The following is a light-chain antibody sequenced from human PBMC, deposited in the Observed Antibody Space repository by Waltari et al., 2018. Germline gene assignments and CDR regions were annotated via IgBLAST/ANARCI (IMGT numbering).Light chain of an antibody. J-gene: IGLJ3*02. Sequence: QSVLTPPPSVSGAPGQKVTIPCHGRGPNIAAGYDVHWYQQLPRAAPKLLIYGTSSRPLGVPDRFFGSTSGTSASLAITGLQAEDEADYYCQSYDTTLSVVFGGGTKLTVL. CDR3: QSYDTTLSVV. CDR1: GPNIAAGYD. V-gene: IGLV1-40*01. CDR2: GTS.